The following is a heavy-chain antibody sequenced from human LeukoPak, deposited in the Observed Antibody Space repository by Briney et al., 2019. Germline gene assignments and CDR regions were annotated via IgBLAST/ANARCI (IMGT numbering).Heavy chain of an antibody. CDR1: GGSISSSSYY. Sequence: KPSETLSLTCTVSGGSISSSSYYWGWIRQPPGKGLEWIGSIYYSGSTYYNPSLKSRVTISVDTSKNQFSLKLSSVTAADTAVYYCASGTQLNSSWYWPYYYYYYYGMDVWGQGTTVTVSS. CDR3: ASGTQLNSSWYWPYYYYYYYGMDV. D-gene: IGHD6-13*01. V-gene: IGHV4-39*01. CDR2: IYYSGST. J-gene: IGHJ6*02.